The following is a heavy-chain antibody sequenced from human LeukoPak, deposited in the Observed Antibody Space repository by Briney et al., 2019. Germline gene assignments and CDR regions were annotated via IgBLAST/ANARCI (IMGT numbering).Heavy chain of an antibody. V-gene: IGHV4-39*07. CDR3: ARDTGYYYDSSGYTY. Sequence: SETLSLTCTVSGGSISSSSYYWGWIRQPPGKGLEWIGSIYYSGSTYYNPSLKSRVTISVDTSKNQFSLKLSSVTAADTAVYYCARDTGYYYDSSGYTYWGQGTLVTVSS. CDR2: IYYSGST. CDR1: GGSISSSSYY. D-gene: IGHD3-22*01. J-gene: IGHJ4*02.